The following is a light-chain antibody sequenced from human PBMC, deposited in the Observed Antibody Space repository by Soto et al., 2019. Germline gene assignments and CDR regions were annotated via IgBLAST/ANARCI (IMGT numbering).Light chain of an antibody. Sequence: QSALTQPRSVSGSPGQSVTISCTGTSSDVGAYNFVSWDQQHPGRVPKLMIYDVSRRPSWVPDRFSGSKSGNTASLTISGLQADDEADYCCCSYAGSYTLVFGGGTQLTAL. CDR2: DVS. V-gene: IGLV2-11*01. CDR1: SSDVGAYNF. CDR3: CSYAGSYTLV. J-gene: IGLJ7*02.